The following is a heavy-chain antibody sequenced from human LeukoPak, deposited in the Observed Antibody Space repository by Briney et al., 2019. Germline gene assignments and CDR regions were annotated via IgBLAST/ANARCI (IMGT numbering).Heavy chain of an antibody. Sequence: ASVKVSCKASGYTFTSYAMNWVRQAPGQGLEWMGWINTNTGNPTYAQGFTGRFVFSLDTSVSTAYLQISSLKAEDTAVYYCARVVMVRGVINLPDYWGQGTLVTVSS. V-gene: IGHV7-4-1*02. D-gene: IGHD3-10*01. CDR1: GYTFTSYA. CDR3: ARVVMVRGVINLPDY. CDR2: INTNTGNP. J-gene: IGHJ4*02.